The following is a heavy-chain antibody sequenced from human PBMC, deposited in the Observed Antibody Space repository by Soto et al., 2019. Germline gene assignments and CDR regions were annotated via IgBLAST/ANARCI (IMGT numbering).Heavy chain of an antibody. CDR3: ARVGGYCSGGSCYMNWSVFDI. CDR2: IYYSGIT. D-gene: IGHD2-15*01. J-gene: IGHJ3*02. Sequence: TLCLPYTVSCGNMRDHIYHRGLKRQPPGKGLGWIGTIYYSGITYYNPSLKSRLTVSVDTSKNQFSLNLGSVTAADTAVYYCARVGGYCSGGSCYMNWSVFDIWGQGAMVTVSS. V-gene: IGHV4-39*01. CDR1: CGNMRDHIYH.